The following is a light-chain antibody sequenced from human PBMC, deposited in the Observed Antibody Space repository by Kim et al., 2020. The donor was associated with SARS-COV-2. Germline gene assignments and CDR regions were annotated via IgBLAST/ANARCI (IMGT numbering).Light chain of an antibody. Sequence: SVGDRVTITCRASQSIGRWLAWFQQKPGKAPNLLIYDASSLQSGVPSRFSGSGSGTDFTLTIGSLQPDDFASYYCQQYNSGSLVSFGGGTKVEIK. CDR1: QSIGRW. V-gene: IGKV1-5*01. CDR3: QQYNSGSLVS. CDR2: DAS. J-gene: IGKJ4*01.